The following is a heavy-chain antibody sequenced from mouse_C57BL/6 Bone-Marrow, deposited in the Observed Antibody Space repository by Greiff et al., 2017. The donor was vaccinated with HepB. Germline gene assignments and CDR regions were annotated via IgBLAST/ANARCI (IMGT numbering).Heavy chain of an antibody. Sequence: EVQLQQSGPELVKPGASVKIPCKASGYTFTDYNMDWVKQSHGKSLEWIGDINPNNGGTIYNQKFKGKATLTVDKSSSTAYMELRSLTSEDTAVYYCARGRWLLQGGLTYWGQGTLVTVSA. D-gene: IGHD2-3*01. J-gene: IGHJ3*01. CDR3: ARGRWLLQGGLTY. CDR2: INPNNGGT. V-gene: IGHV1-18*01. CDR1: GYTFTDYN.